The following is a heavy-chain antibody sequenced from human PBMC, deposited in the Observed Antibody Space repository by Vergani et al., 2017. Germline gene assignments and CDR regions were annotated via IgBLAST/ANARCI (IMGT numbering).Heavy chain of an antibody. Sequence: EKQLVQSGSETKKPGESMKISCQAFGYIFSNFWICWVRQRTGRGLEWMRVIYPGDSEVKSNPTFRGQVIFSVDTSVNTAYLPWRSLQASDTATYFCASGGHGSENGGALQLWGQGTNIAVSS. CDR1: GYIFSNFW. CDR3: ASGGHGSENGGALQL. J-gene: IGHJ3*01. CDR2: IYPGDSEV. V-gene: IGHV5-51*01. D-gene: IGHD3-10*01.